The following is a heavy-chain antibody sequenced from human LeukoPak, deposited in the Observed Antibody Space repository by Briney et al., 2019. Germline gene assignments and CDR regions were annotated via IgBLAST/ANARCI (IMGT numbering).Heavy chain of an antibody. J-gene: IGHJ4*02. CDR1: GFTFSTYW. CDR2: INRDGSEK. Sequence: GGSLRLSCAASGFTFSTYWMSWVRQAPGKGLEWVANINRDGSEKYYGDSVKGRFTISRDNAENSLFLQMNSLRADDTAVYYCAKWGPYCNSNYCPALDYGGQGALVTVSS. D-gene: IGHD2/OR15-2a*01. V-gene: IGHV3-7*01. CDR3: AKWGPYCNSNYCPALDY.